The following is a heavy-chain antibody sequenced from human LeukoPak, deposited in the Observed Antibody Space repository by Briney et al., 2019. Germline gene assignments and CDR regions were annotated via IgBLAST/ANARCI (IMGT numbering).Heavy chain of an antibody. Sequence: PGGSLRLTCAASGFTFSNYAMSWVRRAPVEGLKWISGISGSGGSTYYADSVKGRFTISRDNSKNTLYLQMNSLRAEDTAVYYCANDSGSYSTALDYWGQGTLVTVSS. D-gene: IGHD1-26*01. CDR1: GFTFSNYA. J-gene: IGHJ4*02. CDR3: ANDSGSYSTALDY. V-gene: IGHV3-23*01. CDR2: ISGSGGST.